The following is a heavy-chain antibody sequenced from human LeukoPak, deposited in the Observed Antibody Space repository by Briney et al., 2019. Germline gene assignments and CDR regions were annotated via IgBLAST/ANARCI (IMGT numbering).Heavy chain of an antibody. J-gene: IGHJ4*02. V-gene: IGHV1-46*01. D-gene: IGHD5-18*01. CDR1: GYTFTYYY. CDR3: ARAPYTYGSLFHFDY. Sequence: EASVKVSCKASGYTFTYYYVHWVRQAPGQGLEWMGIINPSGGSTTYAQKFQGRVTLTRDTSTSTVYMELSSLRSDDTAVYYCARAPYTYGSLFHFDYWGQGTLVTVSS. CDR2: INPSGGST.